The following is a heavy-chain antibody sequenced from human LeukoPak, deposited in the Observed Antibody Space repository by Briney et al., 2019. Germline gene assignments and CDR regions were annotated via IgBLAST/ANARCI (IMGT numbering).Heavy chain of an antibody. CDR2: ISAYNGNT. CDR1: GYTFTSYG. Sequence: GASVKVSCKASGYTFTSYGITWVRQAPGQGLEWMGWISAYNGNTNYAQKLQGRVTMTTDTSTSTVYMELRNLKSDDTAVYYCARDKVATPTTLAFDPWGQGTLVTVSS. CDR3: ARDKVATPTTLAFDP. J-gene: IGHJ5*02. V-gene: IGHV1-18*01. D-gene: IGHD5-12*01.